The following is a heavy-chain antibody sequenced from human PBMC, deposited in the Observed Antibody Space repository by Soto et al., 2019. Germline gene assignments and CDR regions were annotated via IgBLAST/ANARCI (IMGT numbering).Heavy chain of an antibody. CDR1: GFSVSSSY. CDR3: VGENIVVVPAATSNPLQHQYYYGMDV. D-gene: IGHD2-2*01. V-gene: IGHV3-53*04. Sequence: GGSLILSCVVSGFSVSSSYMSWVRQAPEKGLEWVSVFYSGGTTYYADSVKGRFTISRHSSNNTLYLQMNSLGPEDTAVYYCVGENIVVVPAATSNPLQHQYYYGMDVWGQGTTVTVSS. CDR2: FYSGGTT. J-gene: IGHJ6*02.